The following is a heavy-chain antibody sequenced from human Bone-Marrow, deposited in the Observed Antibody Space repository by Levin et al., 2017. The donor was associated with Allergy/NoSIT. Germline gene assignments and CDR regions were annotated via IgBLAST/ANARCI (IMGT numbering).Heavy chain of an antibody. Sequence: GASVKVSCKASGYTFTDYYFHWVRQAPGQGLEWVGRINPNSGGTNYAQKFQGRVTMTRDTSISTAYMELRRLISDDTAIYYCARAGADFDYWGQGTLVTVSS. CDR3: ARAGADFDY. CDR2: INPNSGGT. J-gene: IGHJ4*02. CDR1: GYTFTDYY. V-gene: IGHV1-2*06.